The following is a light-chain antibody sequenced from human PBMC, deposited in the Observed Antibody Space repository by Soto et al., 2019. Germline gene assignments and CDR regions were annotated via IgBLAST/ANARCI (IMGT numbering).Light chain of an antibody. Sequence: QSLLTQPASVSGSSGQSISISCIGTSRDVGAFNYVSWYQHHPGKAPQLIIYDVTSRPSGVSNRFSASKSGNTASLTISGLQAEDEADYYCSSYTTRNTEVFGTGTKVTVL. CDR2: DVT. CDR1: SRDVGAFNY. V-gene: IGLV2-14*03. J-gene: IGLJ1*01. CDR3: SSYTTRNTEV.